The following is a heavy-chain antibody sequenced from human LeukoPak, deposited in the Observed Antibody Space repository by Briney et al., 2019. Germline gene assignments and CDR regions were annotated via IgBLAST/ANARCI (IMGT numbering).Heavy chain of an antibody. CDR1: GYSISSGYY. J-gene: IGHJ4*02. CDR3: ARRGGSYGIDY. CDR2: IYHSGST. V-gene: IGHV4-38-2*01. D-gene: IGHD1-26*01. Sequence: SETLSLTCAVSGYSISSGYYWGWIRQPPGKGLEWIGSIYHSGSTYYNPSLKSRVTISVDTSKNQFSPKLSSVTAADTAVYYCARRGGSYGIDYWGQGTLVTVSS.